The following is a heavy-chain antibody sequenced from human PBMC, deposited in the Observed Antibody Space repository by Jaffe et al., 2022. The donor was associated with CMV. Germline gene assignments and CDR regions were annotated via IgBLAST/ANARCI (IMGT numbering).Heavy chain of an antibody. CDR1: GYTFTSYY. Sequence: QVQLVQSGAEVKKPGASVKVSCKASGYTFTSYYMHWVRQAPGQGLEWMGIINPSGGSTSYAQKFQGRVTMTRDTSTSTVYMELSSLRSEDTAVYYCARGQIVVVPAAIPPPRIAAAADFDYWGQGTLVTVSS. CDR2: INPSGGST. D-gene: IGHD2-2*01. J-gene: IGHJ4*02. CDR3: ARGQIVVVPAAIPPPRIAAAADFDY. V-gene: IGHV1-46*01.